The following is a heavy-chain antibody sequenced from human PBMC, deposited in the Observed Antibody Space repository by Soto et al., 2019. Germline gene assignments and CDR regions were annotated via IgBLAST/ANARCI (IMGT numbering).Heavy chain of an antibody. D-gene: IGHD3-10*01. J-gene: IGHJ4*02. V-gene: IGHV3-23*01. CDR2: ISGSGGST. Sequence: EVQLLESGGGLVQPGGSLRLSCAASGFTFSSYAMSWVRQAPGKGLEWVSAISGSGGSTYYADSVKGRFTISRDNSKNTLYLQMNSLRAEDTAVYYCAKGEYYYGSGTKYYFDYWGQGTLVTVSS. CDR1: GFTFSSYA. CDR3: AKGEYYYGSGTKYYFDY.